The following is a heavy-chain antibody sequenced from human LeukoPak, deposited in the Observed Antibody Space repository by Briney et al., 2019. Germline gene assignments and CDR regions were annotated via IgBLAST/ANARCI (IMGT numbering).Heavy chain of an antibody. CDR3: ARGHYDMGV. J-gene: IGHJ6*02. CDR2: INQGGSEI. CDR1: GFTFSSYW. V-gene: IGHV3-7*01. Sequence: GGFLRLSCAASGFTFSSYWMTWVRQAPGKGLEWVANINQGGSEINYVDSVKGRFTISRDSAKNSLYLQMNSLRAEDTAVYYCARGHYDMGVWGQGTTVTVSS.